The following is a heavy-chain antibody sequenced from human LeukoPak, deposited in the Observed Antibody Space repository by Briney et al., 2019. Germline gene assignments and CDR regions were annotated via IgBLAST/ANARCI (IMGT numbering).Heavy chain of an antibody. J-gene: IGHJ3*02. CDR1: GYTFTSYD. D-gene: IGHD1-26*01. CDR2: MNPNSGNT. CDR3: ARDVAGATVEGAFDI. V-gene: IGHV1-8*03. Sequence: ASVEVSCKASGYTFTSYDINWVRQATGQGLEWMGWMNPNSGNTGYAQKFQGRVTITRNTSISTAYMELSSLRSEDTAVYYCARDVAGATVEGAFDIWGQGTMVTVSS.